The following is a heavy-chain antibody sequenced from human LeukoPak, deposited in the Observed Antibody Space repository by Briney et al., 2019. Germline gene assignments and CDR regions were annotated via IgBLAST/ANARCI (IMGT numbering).Heavy chain of an antibody. CDR3: ARHRDSSGRGDYYYYMDV. CDR2: IYPRDSDT. V-gene: IGHV5-51*01. J-gene: IGHJ6*03. D-gene: IGHD6-19*01. CDR1: GYSFTSHW. Sequence: GESLKDSCKGSGYSFTSHWIRWVRQMPGKGLEWMGTIYPRDSDTRYSPSFQGQVTISADKSISTAYLQWSSLKASDTAMYYCARHRDSSGRGDYYYYMDVWGKGTTVTVSS.